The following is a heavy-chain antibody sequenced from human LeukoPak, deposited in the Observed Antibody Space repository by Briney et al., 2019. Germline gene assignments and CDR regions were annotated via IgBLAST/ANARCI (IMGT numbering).Heavy chain of an antibody. Sequence: ASVKVSCKASGYTFTSYDINWVRQATGQGLEWMGWMNPNSGNTGYAQKFQGRVTMTMNTSIGPAYMELSSLRSEDTAVYYCARVYSYGSLDAFDIWGQGTMVTVSS. V-gene: IGHV1-8*01. J-gene: IGHJ3*02. D-gene: IGHD5-18*01. CDR2: MNPNSGNT. CDR1: GYTFTSYD. CDR3: ARVYSYGSLDAFDI.